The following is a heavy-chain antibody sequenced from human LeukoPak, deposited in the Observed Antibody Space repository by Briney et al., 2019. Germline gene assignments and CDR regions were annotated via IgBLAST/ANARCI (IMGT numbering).Heavy chain of an antibody. Sequence: KPGGPLRLSCAASGFTFSTYSMNWVRQAPGKGLEWVSSISSTSSYIYYADSVKGRFTISRDNAQKSLYLQMNSLRAEDTAVYYCARVGYSSGWYFDYWGQGTLVTVSS. V-gene: IGHV3-21*01. CDR3: ARVGYSSGWYFDY. D-gene: IGHD6-19*01. J-gene: IGHJ4*02. CDR1: GFTFSTYS. CDR2: ISSTSSYI.